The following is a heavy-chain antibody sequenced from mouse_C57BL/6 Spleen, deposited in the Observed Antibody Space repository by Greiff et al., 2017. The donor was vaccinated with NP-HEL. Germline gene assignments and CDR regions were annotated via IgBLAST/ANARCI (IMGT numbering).Heavy chain of an antibody. CDR2: IDPETGGT. J-gene: IGHJ2*01. V-gene: IGHV1-15*01. CDR1: GYTFTDYE. D-gene: IGHD1-1*01. Sequence: VQLQQSGAELVRPGASVTLSCKASGYTFTDYEMPWVQQTPVHGLEWIGAIDPETGGTAYTQKFKGKAILTADKSSSTAYMELRSLTSEDSAVYYCTGFTTVVASGDYWGKGTTLTVAS. CDR3: TGFTTVVASGDY.